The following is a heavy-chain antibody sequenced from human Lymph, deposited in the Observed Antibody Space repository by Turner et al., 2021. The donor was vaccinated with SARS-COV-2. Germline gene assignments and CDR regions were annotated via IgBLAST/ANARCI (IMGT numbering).Heavy chain of an antibody. CDR1: GIIVSRNY. D-gene: IGHD6-13*01. V-gene: IGHV3-53*02. CDR2: IYSGGTT. Sequence: EVQLVETGGGLIQPGGSLRLSCAASGIIVSRNYMNWVRQAPGEGLEWVSVIYSGGTTYYADSVKGRFTISRDNSKNTLYLQMNSLRVEDTAVYYCARDLGTYGMDVWGQGTTVTVSS. CDR3: ARDLGTYGMDV. J-gene: IGHJ6*02.